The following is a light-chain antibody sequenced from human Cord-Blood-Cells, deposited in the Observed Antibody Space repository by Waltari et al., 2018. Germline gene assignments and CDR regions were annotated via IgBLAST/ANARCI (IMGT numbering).Light chain of an antibody. CDR2: EVS. V-gene: IGLV2-11*01. J-gene: IGLJ2*01. CDR3: CSYAGSYTLV. CDR1: SSDVGGSNY. Sequence: QSALTQPPPVSGSPGQSVTISCTGTSSDVGGSNYVPWYQQPPGKAPKPMIYEVSKRPSWVPDRFSGSKSGNTASLTISGLQAEDEADYYCCSYAGSYTLVFGGGTKLTVL.